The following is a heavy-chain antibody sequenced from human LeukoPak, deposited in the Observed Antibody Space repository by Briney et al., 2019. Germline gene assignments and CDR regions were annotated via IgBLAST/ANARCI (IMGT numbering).Heavy chain of an antibody. Sequence: ASVKVSCKASGYTLTGYYMHWVRQAPGQGLEWMGWINPNSGGTNYAQKFQGRVTMTGDTSISTAYMELSRLRSDDTAVYYCASRYYYDSSGYNDAFDIWGQGTMVTVSS. J-gene: IGHJ3*02. CDR1: GYTLTGYY. D-gene: IGHD3-22*01. CDR2: INPNSGGT. V-gene: IGHV1-2*02. CDR3: ASRYYYDSSGYNDAFDI.